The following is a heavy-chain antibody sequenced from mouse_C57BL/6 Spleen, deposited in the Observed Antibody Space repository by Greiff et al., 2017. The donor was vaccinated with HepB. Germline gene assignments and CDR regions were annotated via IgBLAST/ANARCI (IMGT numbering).Heavy chain of an antibody. CDR3: ARSYSNYVAWFAY. Sequence: QVQLQQSGPELVKPGASVKISCKASGYAFSSSWMNWVKQRPGKGLEWIGRIYPGDGDTNYNGKFKGKATLTADKSSSTAYMQLSSLPSEDSAVYFCARSYSNYVAWFAYWGQGTLVTVSA. J-gene: IGHJ3*01. CDR2: IYPGDGDT. D-gene: IGHD2-5*01. V-gene: IGHV1-82*01. CDR1: GYAFSSSW.